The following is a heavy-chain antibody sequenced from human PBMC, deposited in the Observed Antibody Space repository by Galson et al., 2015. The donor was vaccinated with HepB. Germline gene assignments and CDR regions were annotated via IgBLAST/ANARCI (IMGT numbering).Heavy chain of an antibody. CDR2: IIPIFGTA. CDR1: GGTFSSYA. Sequence: SVKVSCKASGGTFSSYAISWVRQAPGQGLEWMGGIIPIFGTANYAQKFQGRVTITADESTSTAYMELSSLRSEDTAVYYCARDGYMTTVTTIEGWYFDLWGRGTLVTVSS. CDR3: ARDGYMTTVTTIEGWYFDL. D-gene: IGHD4-17*01. V-gene: IGHV1-69*13. J-gene: IGHJ2*01.